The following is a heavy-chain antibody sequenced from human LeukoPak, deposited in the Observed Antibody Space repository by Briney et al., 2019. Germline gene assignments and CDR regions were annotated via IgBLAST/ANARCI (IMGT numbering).Heavy chain of an antibody. CDR1: GDSISSNTAA. CDR2: TYYRSKWYN. CDR3: ARELGGCCPFDY. V-gene: IGHV6-1*01. J-gene: IGHJ4*02. Sequence: SQTLSLTCAISGDSISSNTAAWNWNRQSPSRGLEWLGRTYYRSKWYNDYAVSVKSRITITPDTSKNQFSLQLNSVTPEDTAVYYCARELGGCCPFDYWGQGTLVTVSS. D-gene: IGHD3-16*01.